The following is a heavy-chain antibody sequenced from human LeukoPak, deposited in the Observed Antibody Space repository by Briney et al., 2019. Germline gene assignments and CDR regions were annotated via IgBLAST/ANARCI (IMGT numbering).Heavy chain of an antibody. CDR1: GYTFTSYG. CDR3: ARDLLGKIAAAGTCDY. D-gene: IGHD6-13*01. CDR2: ISAYNGNT. Sequence: ASVKVSCEASGYTFTSYGISWVRQAPGQGLEWMGWISAYNGNTNYAQKLQGRVTMTTDTSTSTAYMELRSLRSDDTAVYYCARDLLGKIAAAGTCDYWGQGTLVTVSS. J-gene: IGHJ4*02. V-gene: IGHV1-18*01.